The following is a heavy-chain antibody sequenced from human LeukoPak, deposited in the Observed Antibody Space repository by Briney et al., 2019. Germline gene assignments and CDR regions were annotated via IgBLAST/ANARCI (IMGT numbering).Heavy chain of an antibody. J-gene: IGHJ3*02. CDR1: GGTFSSYA. Sequence: GASVKVSCKASGGTFSSYAISWVRQAPGQGLEWMGRIIPILGIANYAQKFQGRVTITADKSTSTAYMELSSLRSEDTAVYYCAREVAGTVGSFDIWGQGTMVTVSS. CDR2: IIPILGIA. CDR3: AREVAGTVGSFDI. D-gene: IGHD6-19*01. V-gene: IGHV1-69*04.